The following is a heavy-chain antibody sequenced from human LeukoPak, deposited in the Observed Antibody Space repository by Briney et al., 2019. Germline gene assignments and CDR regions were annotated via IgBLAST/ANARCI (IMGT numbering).Heavy chain of an antibody. CDR1: GYTFTSYG. V-gene: IGHV1-18*01. D-gene: IGHD3-10*01. CDR2: ISAYNGNT. CDR3: AWGTMVPGVRANDY. J-gene: IGHJ4*02. Sequence: ASVKVSCKASGYTFTSYGISWVRQAPGQGLEWMGWISAYNGNTNYAQKLQGRVTMTTDTSTSTAYMELRSLRSDGTAVYYCAWGTMVPGVRANDYWGQGTLVTVSS.